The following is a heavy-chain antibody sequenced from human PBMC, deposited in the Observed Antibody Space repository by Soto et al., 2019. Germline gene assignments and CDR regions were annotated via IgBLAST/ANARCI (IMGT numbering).Heavy chain of an antibody. J-gene: IGHJ5*02. CDR2: IYYSGST. CDR1: GGSISSYY. Sequence: SETLSLTCTVSGGSISSYYWSWIRQPPGKGLEWIGYIYYSGSTNYNPSLKSRVTISVDTSKNQFSLKLSSVTAADTAVYYCARDLAYCIGGSCCLDGFDRGGQETLVTAS. CDR3: ARDLAYCIGGSCCLDGFDR. V-gene: IGHV4-59*01. D-gene: IGHD2-15*01.